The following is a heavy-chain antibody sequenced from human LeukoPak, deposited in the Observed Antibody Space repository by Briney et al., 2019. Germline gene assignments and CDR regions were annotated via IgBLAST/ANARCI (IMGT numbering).Heavy chain of an antibody. Sequence: ASVKVSCKVSGYTLTELSMHWVRQAPGKGLEWMGGFDPEDGETTYAQKFQGRVTMTEDTSTDTAYMELSSLRSEDTAVYYCATATRGYSYGSNYYYYGMDVWGQGTTVTVSS. CDR1: GYTLTELS. CDR2: FDPEDGET. J-gene: IGHJ6*02. CDR3: ATATRGYSYGSNYYYYGMDV. V-gene: IGHV1-24*01. D-gene: IGHD5-18*01.